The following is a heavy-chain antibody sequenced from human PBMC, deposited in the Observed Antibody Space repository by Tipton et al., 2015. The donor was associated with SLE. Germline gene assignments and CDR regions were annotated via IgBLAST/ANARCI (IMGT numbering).Heavy chain of an antibody. CDR2: IYYSGST. Sequence: TLSLTCTVSGGSISSHYWSWIRQPPGKGLEWIGYIYYSGSTNYNPSLKSRVTISVDTSKKQFSLRLSSVTAADTAEYYCAWSAGYSSSGAHFDHWGQGTLVTVSS. D-gene: IGHD6-13*01. CDR3: AWSAGYSSSGAHFDH. CDR1: GGSISSHY. J-gene: IGHJ4*02. V-gene: IGHV4-59*11.